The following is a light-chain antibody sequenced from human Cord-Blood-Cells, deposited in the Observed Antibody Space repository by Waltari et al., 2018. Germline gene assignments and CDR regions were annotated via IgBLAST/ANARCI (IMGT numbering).Light chain of an antibody. J-gene: IGLJ3*02. CDR2: EVS. CDR1: SSDVGSYNL. CDR3: CSYAGSSTCV. Sequence: QSALTQPASVSGSPGQSITISCTGTSSDVGSYNLVSWYQQHPGKAPKLMIYEVSKRTSGVSNRCTGSMSGNTASLTVYVLQAEDEADYYCCSYAGSSTCVFGGVTKLTVL. V-gene: IGLV2-23*02.